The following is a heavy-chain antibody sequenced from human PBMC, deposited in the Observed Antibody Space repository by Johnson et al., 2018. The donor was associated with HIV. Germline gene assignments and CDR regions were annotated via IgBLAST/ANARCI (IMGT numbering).Heavy chain of an antibody. V-gene: IGHV3-66*03. CDR3: AKDGAAAGTVGADAFDI. D-gene: IGHD6-13*01. CDR1: GFTVSSNY. CDR2: IYSGGST. Sequence: VQLVESGGGLIQPGGSLRLSCAASGFTVSSNYMSWVRQAPGKGLEWVSVIYSGGSTYYADSVKGRFTISRDNSKNTLHLQMNSLRAADTAVYYCAKDGAAAGTVGADAFDIWGQGTMVTVSS. J-gene: IGHJ3*02.